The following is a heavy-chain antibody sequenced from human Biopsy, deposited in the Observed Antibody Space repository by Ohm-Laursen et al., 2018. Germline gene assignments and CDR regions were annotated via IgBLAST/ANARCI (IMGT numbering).Heavy chain of an antibody. V-gene: IGHV3-33*06. D-gene: IGHD2-8*01. J-gene: IGHJ4*02. CDR1: GFTFSSYG. CDR3: AKCMTGGSNYYFHH. CDR2: IWHDGSNK. Sequence: SLRLSCTASGFTFSSYGMHWVRQAPGKGLEWVAAIWHDGSNKNYADSVKGRFTISRDNSKNTLYLQMNSLRGEDTAVYYCAKCMTGGSNYYFHHCGQGTLVTVSS.